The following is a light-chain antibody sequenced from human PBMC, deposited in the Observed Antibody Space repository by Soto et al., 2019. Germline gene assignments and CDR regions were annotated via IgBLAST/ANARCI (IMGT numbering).Light chain of an antibody. CDR3: SSDTSSATVV. Sequence: QSVLTQPASVSGSPGQSITISCTGTSSDVGGYNYVSWYQHHPGKAPKLLIYEVNYRPSGVSNRFSGSKSGNTASLTISGLQAEDEAHYYCSSDTSSATVVFGTGTKVTVL. V-gene: IGLV2-14*01. CDR2: EVN. CDR1: SSDVGGYNY. J-gene: IGLJ1*01.